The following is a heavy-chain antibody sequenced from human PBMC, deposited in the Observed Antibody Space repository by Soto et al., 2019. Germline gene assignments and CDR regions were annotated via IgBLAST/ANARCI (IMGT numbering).Heavy chain of an antibody. CDR1: GYTFTSYD. J-gene: IGHJ6*02. CDR3: ARRTMYCSSTSCQDYYYYGMDV. Sequence: ASVKVSFKASGYTFTSYDINWVRQATGQGLEWMGWMNPNSGNTGYAQKFQGRVTMTRNTSISTAYMELSSLRSEDTAVYYCARRTMYCSSTSCQDYYYYGMDVWGQGTTVTVSS. CDR2: MNPNSGNT. D-gene: IGHD2-2*01. V-gene: IGHV1-8*01.